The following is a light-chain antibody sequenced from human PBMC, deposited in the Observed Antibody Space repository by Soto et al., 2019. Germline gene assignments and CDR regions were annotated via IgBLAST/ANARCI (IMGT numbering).Light chain of an antibody. Sequence: EIVLTQSPATLSVSPGERATLSCRASQSVNIYLAWYQQKPGQAPRLLIHGASTRAPGFPARFSGSGSGTDFTLTISSLQSEDFAVYCCQQYNNWPWTFGQGTKVDI. CDR1: QSVNIY. J-gene: IGKJ1*01. CDR2: GAS. V-gene: IGKV3-15*01. CDR3: QQYNNWPWT.